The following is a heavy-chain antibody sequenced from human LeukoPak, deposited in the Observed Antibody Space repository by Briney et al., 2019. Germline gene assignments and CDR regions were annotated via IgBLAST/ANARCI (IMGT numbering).Heavy chain of an antibody. CDR2: IKSKTDGGTT. CDR3: TTDIVVVGDAFDI. CDR1: GFTFSNAW. V-gene: IGHV3-15*01. Sequence: GGSLRLSCAASGFTFSNAWMSWVRQAPGKGLEWVGRIKSKTDGGTTDYAAPVKGRFTISRDDSKNTLYLQMNSLKTEDTAVYYCTTDIVVVGDAFDIWGQGTMVTVSS. J-gene: IGHJ3*02. D-gene: IGHD2-2*01.